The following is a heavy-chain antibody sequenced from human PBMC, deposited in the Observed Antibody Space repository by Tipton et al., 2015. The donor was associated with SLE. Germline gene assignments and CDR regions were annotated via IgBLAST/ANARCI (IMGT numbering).Heavy chain of an antibody. D-gene: IGHD3-16*02. CDR2: ISGSGGST. V-gene: IGHV3-23*01. Sequence: GSLRLSCAASGFTFSSYAMSWVRQAPGKGLEWVSTISGSGGSTYYADSVKGRFTISRDNSKNTLYLQMNSLRAEDTAVYYCAKDEPLITFRGVIARSTYFDYWGQGTLVSVSS. CDR3: AKDEPLITFRGVIARSTYFDY. CDR1: GFTFSSYA. J-gene: IGHJ4*02.